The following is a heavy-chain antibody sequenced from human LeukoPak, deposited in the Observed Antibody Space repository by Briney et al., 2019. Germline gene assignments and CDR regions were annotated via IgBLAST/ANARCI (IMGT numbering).Heavy chain of an antibody. J-gene: IGHJ4*02. Sequence: GGSLRLSCAASGFTFSSSWIHWVRQAPGKGLEWVSSISSSGSYIFHADSVKGRFTISRDNAQSSLYLQMNSLRAEDTAVYYCAREGPINNGDLDYWGQGTLVTVSS. CDR2: ISSSGSYI. V-gene: IGHV3-21*01. CDR1: GFTFSSSW. D-gene: IGHD1/OR15-1a*01. CDR3: AREGPINNGDLDY.